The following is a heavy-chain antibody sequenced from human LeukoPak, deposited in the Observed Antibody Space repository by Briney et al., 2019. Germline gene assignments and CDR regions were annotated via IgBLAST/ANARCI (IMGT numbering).Heavy chain of an antibody. CDR3: AKALSIAAAGSRVAWFDP. J-gene: IGHJ5*02. V-gene: IGHV3-23*01. Sequence: GGSLRLSCAASGFTFSSYAMSWVRQAPGKGLEWVSAISGSGGSTYYADSVKGRFTISRDNSKNTLYLQMNSLRAEDTAVYYCAKALSIAAAGSRVAWFDPRGQGTLVTVSS. CDR2: ISGSGGST. D-gene: IGHD6-13*01. CDR1: GFTFSSYA.